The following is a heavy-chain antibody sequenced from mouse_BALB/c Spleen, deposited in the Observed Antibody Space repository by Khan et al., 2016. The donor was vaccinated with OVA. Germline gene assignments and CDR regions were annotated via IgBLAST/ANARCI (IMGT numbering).Heavy chain of an antibody. Sequence: QIQLVQSGPELKKPGETVKISCKATGYTFTNYGVNWVKQAPEKGLKWMGWINTNTGETTYGDDFKGRFAFSLETSASTAYLQINRLQYEDMAKXYCARSRGVLLYRGYVDVWGAGTTVTVSS. CDR3: ARSRGVLLYRGYVDV. CDR1: GYTFTNYG. J-gene: IGHJ1*01. CDR2: INTNTGET. V-gene: IGHV9-1*02. D-gene: IGHD6-1*01.